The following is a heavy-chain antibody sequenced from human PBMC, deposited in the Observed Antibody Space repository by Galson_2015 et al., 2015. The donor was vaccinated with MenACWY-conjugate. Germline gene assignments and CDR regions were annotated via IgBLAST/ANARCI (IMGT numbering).Heavy chain of an antibody. Sequence: SVKVSCKASGDTFSSYAISWVRQAPGQGLEWMGRIIPILGIANYAQKFQGRVTITADKSTSTAYMELRSLRSDDTAVYYCARKYCSSTSCYRGAFDYWGQGTLVTVSS. V-gene: IGHV1-69*04. CDR2: IIPILGIA. CDR3: ARKYCSSTSCYRGAFDY. CDR1: GDTFSSYA. D-gene: IGHD2-2*02. J-gene: IGHJ4*02.